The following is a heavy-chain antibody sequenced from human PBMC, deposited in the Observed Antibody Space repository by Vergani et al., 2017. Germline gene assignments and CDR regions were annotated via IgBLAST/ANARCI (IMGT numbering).Heavy chain of an antibody. CDR3: ARGSIMGSTDY. J-gene: IGHJ4*02. V-gene: IGHV4-34*01. CDR1: GGSFSGYY. Sequence: QVQLPQWGAGLLKPSETLSLTCAVYGGSFSGYYWIWIRQPPGKGLEWIGEINHSGSTNYNPSLKSRVTISVDTSKNQFSLKLSSVTAADTAVYYCARGSIMGSTDYWGQGTLVTVSS. D-gene: IGHD1-26*01. CDR2: INHSGST.